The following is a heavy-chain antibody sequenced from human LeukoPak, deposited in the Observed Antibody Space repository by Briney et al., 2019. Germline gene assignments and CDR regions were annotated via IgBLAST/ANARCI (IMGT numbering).Heavy chain of an antibody. V-gene: IGHV3-23*01. CDR1: GVTFSSYA. J-gene: IGHJ4*02. Sequence: GGSLRLSCAASGVTFSSYAMSWVRQAPGKGLEWVSAISGSGGSTYYADSVKGRFTISRDNSKNKLYLQMNSLRAEDTAVYYCAKSMLRMIALAYFDYWGQGTLVTVSS. D-gene: IGHD6-19*01. CDR3: AKSMLRMIALAYFDY. CDR2: ISGSGGST.